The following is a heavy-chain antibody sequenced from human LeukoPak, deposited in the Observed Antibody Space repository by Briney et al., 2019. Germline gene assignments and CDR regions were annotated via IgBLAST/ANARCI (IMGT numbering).Heavy chain of an antibody. V-gene: IGHV3-53*01. Sequence: GGSLRLSCAASGFTVSRNYMSWVRQAPGKGLEWVSVLYSDGSTYHADSVKGRFTISRDNSKNTLYLQMNSLRAEDTAVYYCANPPTVTKIRFDSWGQGTLVTVSS. CDR2: LYSDGST. CDR3: ANPPTVTKIRFDS. D-gene: IGHD4-17*01. CDR1: GFTVSRNY. J-gene: IGHJ5*01.